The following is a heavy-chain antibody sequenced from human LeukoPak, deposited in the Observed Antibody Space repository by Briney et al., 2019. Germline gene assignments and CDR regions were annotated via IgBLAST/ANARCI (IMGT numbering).Heavy chain of an antibody. D-gene: IGHD4-23*01. CDR1: GGSISSYY. CDR3: ARYKGVVTPRDAFDI. Sequence: SETLSLTCTVSGGSISSYYWSWIRQPPGKGLEWIGYIYYSGSTNYNPSIKSRVTISVDTSKNQFSLKLSSVTAADTAVYYCARYKGVVTPRDAFDIWGQGTMVTVSS. CDR2: IYYSGST. V-gene: IGHV4-59*01. J-gene: IGHJ3*02.